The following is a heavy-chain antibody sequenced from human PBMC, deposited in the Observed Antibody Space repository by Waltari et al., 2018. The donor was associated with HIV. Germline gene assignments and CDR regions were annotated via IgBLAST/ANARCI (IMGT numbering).Heavy chain of an antibody. D-gene: IGHD5-12*01. CDR1: GFTFDDYT. CDR2: IYWDSSST. J-gene: IGHJ4*02. CDR3: AKDRGTGYDYLHH. V-gene: IGHV3-43*01. Sequence: EMQLVESGGTVVQPGGSLRLSCAASGFTFDDYTRHWVRQAPGKGLEWVSLIYWDSSSTYYADSVKGRFTISRDNSKNSLYLQMHSLTTEDTAVYYCAKDRGTGYDYLHHWGQGTLVTVSS.